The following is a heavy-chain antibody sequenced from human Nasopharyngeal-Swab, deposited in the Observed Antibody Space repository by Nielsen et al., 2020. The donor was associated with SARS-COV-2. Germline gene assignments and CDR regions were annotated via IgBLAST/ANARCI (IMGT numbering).Heavy chain of an antibody. CDR3: AKDLRGANFYRATYGFDV. V-gene: IGHV3-23*01. Sequence: GESLKISCVGSGFTFSGFAMSWVRQTPEKGLEWVSAISGGAGMTYYADSVKGRATVSRENPKNTLYLELNSLRAEDTAVYFCAKDLRGANFYRATYGFDVWGQGTTVTVSS. J-gene: IGHJ6*02. CDR2: ISGGAGMT. CDR1: GFTFSGFA. D-gene: IGHD4/OR15-4a*01.